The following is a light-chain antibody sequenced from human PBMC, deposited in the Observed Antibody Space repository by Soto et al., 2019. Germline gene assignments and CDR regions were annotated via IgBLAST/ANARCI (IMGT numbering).Light chain of an antibody. V-gene: IGKV4-1*01. CDR1: QSVLYSSNNENY. Sequence: DIVMTQSPDSMSVSLGERATINCKSSQSVLYSSNNENYLAWYQQKPGQPPRLLIYWASTRESGVPERFSGSGAGTDFTLTISGLQAEDLAVYYGQQYYNTPLTFGQGTKVEIK. CDR3: QQYYNTPLT. CDR2: WAS. J-gene: IGKJ1*01.